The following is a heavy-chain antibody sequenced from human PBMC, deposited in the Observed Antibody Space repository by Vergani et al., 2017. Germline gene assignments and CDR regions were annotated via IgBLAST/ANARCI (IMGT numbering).Heavy chain of an antibody. CDR1: GFSLSTSGMR. V-gene: IGHV2-70*04. CDR3: ARISTYYDFWSGYYSYYFDY. D-gene: IGHD3-3*01. J-gene: IGHJ4*02. CDR2: IDWDDDK. Sequence: QVTLKESGPALVKPTQTLTLTCTFSGFSLSTSGMRVSWIRQPPGKALEWLARIDWDDDKFYSTSLKTRLTISKDTSKSQVVLTMTNMDPVDTATYYCARISTYYDFWSGYYSYYFDYWGQGTLVTVSS.